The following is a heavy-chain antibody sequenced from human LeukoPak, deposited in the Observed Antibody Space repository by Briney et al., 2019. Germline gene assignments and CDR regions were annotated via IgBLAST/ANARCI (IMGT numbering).Heavy chain of an antibody. CDR1: GDSISGFY. D-gene: IGHD4-17*01. Sequence: PSETLSLTFTVSGDSISGFYWSWIRQPAGKGLQWIGRISTSGSTNYNPSLKSRVTMSVDRSTNEFSLTVRSVTAADTALYYCARGLPSYGDYVDYYFYMDVWGKGTTVTVSS. CDR2: ISTSGST. V-gene: IGHV4-4*07. CDR3: ARGLPSYGDYVDYYFYMDV. J-gene: IGHJ6*03.